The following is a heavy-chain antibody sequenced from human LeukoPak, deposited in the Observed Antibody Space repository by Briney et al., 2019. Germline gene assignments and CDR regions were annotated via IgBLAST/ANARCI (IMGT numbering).Heavy chain of an antibody. CDR1: GFTFSSYW. J-gene: IGHJ4*02. CDR2: ISSEGSSI. CDR3: ARDLYYYGSGSYMGGDY. D-gene: IGHD3-10*01. Sequence: PGGSLRLSCAASGFTFSSYWMHWVRQAPGKGLVWVSRISSEGSSISYADSVKGRFTISRDNSKNTLYLQMNSLRAEDTAVYYCARDLYYYGSGSYMGGDYWGQGTLVTVSS. V-gene: IGHV3-74*01.